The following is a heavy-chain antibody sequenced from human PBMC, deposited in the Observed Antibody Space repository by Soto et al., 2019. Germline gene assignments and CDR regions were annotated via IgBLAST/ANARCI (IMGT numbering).Heavy chain of an antibody. V-gene: IGHV3-9*01. Sequence: EVQLVESGGGLVQPGRSLRLSCAASGFTFDDYAMHWVRQAPGQGLEWVSGISWNSGSIGYADSVKGRFTISRDNAKNSLYRQMNSLRSEDTALYYCAKDMGYDLSPLGYFDYWGQGTLVTVSS. D-gene: IGHD5-12*01. CDR1: GFTFDDYA. J-gene: IGHJ4*02. CDR2: ISWNSGSI. CDR3: AKDMGYDLSPLGYFDY.